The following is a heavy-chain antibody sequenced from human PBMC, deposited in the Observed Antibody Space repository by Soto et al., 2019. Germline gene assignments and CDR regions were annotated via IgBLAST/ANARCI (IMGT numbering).Heavy chain of an antibody. Sequence: ASETLSLTCTVSGASISSGDYFWSWIRQSPGKGLEWIGYIYDSGSSYYNPSLKSRVTMSVDTSKNQFSLNLRSVTAAATAVYYCAGENGSISGPKHFDYWGQGTLVTVSS. D-gene: IGHD1-1*01. CDR1: GASISSGDYF. CDR3: AGENGSISGPKHFDY. V-gene: IGHV4-30-4*01. CDR2: IYDSGSS. J-gene: IGHJ4*02.